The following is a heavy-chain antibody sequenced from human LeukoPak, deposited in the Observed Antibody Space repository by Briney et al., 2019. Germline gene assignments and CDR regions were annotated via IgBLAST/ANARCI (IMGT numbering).Heavy chain of an antibody. CDR2: IYYSGGT. CDR3: ARVWEQRDFDY. D-gene: IGHD1-26*01. J-gene: IGHJ4*02. Sequence: PSETLSLTCTVSGGSISSGGYYWSWIRQHPGKGLEWIGYIYYSGGTYYNPSLKSRVTISVDTSKNQFSLKLSSVTAADTAVYYCARVWEQRDFDYWGQGTLVTVSS. V-gene: IGHV4-31*03. CDR1: GGSISSGGYY.